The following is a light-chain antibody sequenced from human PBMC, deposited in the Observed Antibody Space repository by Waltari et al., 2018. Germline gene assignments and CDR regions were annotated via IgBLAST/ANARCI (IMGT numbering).Light chain of an antibody. CDR2: DNN. CDR1: SSNIGNND. CDR3: ATWDSRLSVVV. J-gene: IGLJ3*02. V-gene: IGLV1-51*01. Sequence: QSVLTQPPSVSAAPGQRVTISCSGGSSNIGNNDVSWYQQFPATAPKLLITDNNKRRVGIPDRFSGSKSGTSATLGITGLQTGDEADYYCATWDSRLSVVVFGGGTKVTVL.